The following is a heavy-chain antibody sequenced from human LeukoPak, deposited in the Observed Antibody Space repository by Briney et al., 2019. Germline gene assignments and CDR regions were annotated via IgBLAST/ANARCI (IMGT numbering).Heavy chain of an antibody. J-gene: IGHJ4*02. V-gene: IGHV5-51*01. Sequence: GESLKISCKGSGYIFTNYWIAWVRQMPGKGLEWMGIIHPGDSNTRYSPSFQGQVTISVDKSITTAYLQWSSLKASDTAAYYCATGRYCSGTTCYSSLDFWGQGTLVTVSS. CDR1: GYIFTNYW. D-gene: IGHD2-15*01. CDR3: ATGRYCSGTTCYSSLDF. CDR2: IHPGDSNT.